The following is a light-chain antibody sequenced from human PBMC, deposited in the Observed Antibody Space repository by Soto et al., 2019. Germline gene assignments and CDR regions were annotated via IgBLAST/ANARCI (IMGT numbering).Light chain of an antibody. V-gene: IGKV3-11*01. CDR2: DAS. CDR1: QSVSSY. CDR3: QQRSSAIT. J-gene: IGKJ5*01. Sequence: EIVMTQSPAILSVSPGERATLSCRASQSVSSYLAWFQQRPGQAPRLLIYDASNRATGIPARFSGRGSGTDFTLTISSLEPEDFAVYYCQQRSSAITFGQGTRLE.